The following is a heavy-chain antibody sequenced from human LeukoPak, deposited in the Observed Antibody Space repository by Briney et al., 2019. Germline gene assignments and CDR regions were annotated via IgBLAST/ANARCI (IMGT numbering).Heavy chain of an antibody. V-gene: IGHV3-33*06. D-gene: IGHD5-24*01. Sequence: GRSLRLSCAASGCTFSSYGMHWVRQAPGKGLEWVAVIWYDGSNKYNADSVKGRFTISKDNSKNTLYLQMNRLRAEDTAVYYCAKDTIRDGYNFYYWGQGTVVTVSS. CDR2: IWYDGSNK. J-gene: IGHJ4*02. CDR1: GCTFSSYG. CDR3: AKDTIRDGYNFYY.